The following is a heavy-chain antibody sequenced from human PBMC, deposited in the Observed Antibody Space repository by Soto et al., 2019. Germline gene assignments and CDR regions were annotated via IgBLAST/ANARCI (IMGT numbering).Heavy chain of an antibody. J-gene: IGHJ6*02. CDR2: IYYRGST. Sequence: SETLSLTCTVSGGSISSYYWSWIRQPPGKGLEWIGYIYYRGSTNYNPSLKSRVTISVATSKNQFSLKLSSVTAADTAVYYCARVIGGYDYYYYYGMDVWGQGTTVTVS. CDR1: GGSISSYY. CDR3: ARVIGGYDYYYYYGMDV. V-gene: IGHV4-59*01. D-gene: IGHD5-12*01.